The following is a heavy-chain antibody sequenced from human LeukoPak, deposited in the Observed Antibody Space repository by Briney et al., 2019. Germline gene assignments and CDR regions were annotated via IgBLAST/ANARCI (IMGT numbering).Heavy chain of an antibody. CDR3: ARDGLSGSYGV. J-gene: IGHJ4*02. Sequence: GGSLRLSCAASGFTFSSYSMNWVRQAPWKGLEWVSYISSSSSTIYYADSVKGRFTISRDNAKNSLYLQMNSLRAEDTAVYYCARDGLSGSYGVWGQGTLVTVSS. V-gene: IGHV3-48*04. D-gene: IGHD1-26*01. CDR2: ISSSSSTI. CDR1: GFTFSSYS.